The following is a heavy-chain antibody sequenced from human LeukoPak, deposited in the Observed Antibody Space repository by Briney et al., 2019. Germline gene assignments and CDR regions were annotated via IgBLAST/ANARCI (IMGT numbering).Heavy chain of an antibody. Sequence: SVKVSCKASEGTFSSYAISWVRQAPGQGLEWMGGIIPIFGTANYAQKFQGRVTITADESTSTAYMELSSLRSEDTAVYYCARVEKQWPSVYYYYYGMDVWGQGTTVTVSS. CDR2: IIPIFGTA. CDR3: ARVEKQWPSVYYYYYGMDV. V-gene: IGHV1-69*13. J-gene: IGHJ6*02. D-gene: IGHD6-19*01. CDR1: EGTFSSYA.